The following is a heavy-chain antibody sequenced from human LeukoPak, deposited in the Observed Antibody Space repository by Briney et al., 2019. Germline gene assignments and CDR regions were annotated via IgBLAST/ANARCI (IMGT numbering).Heavy chain of an antibody. D-gene: IGHD3-10*01. J-gene: IGHJ4*02. CDR3: AKVGDYYGSGKCSNFDY. V-gene: IGHV3-23*01. Sequence: QPGGSLRLSCAASGFTFSSYAMTWVRQAPGKGLEWVSAISGSGSATYYADSVKGRFTISRDNSKNTLYLQMSSLRAEDTAVYYCAKVGDYYGSGKCSNFDYWGQGTLVTVSS. CDR1: GFTFSSYA. CDR2: ISGSGSAT.